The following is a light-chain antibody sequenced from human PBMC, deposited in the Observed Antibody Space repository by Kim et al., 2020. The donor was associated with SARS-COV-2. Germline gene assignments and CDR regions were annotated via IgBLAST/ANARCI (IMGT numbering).Light chain of an antibody. J-gene: IGKJ4*01. CDR1: QGITSY. Sequence: AFEGDRVTIPCRASQGITSYVAWYQQRPGTAPKLLMYAVSTLHSGVPSRFSGSGSGTDFTLTITSLRREDFASYYCQRLGSYPHTFGGRAKVDSK. CDR3: QRLGSYPHT. CDR2: AVS. V-gene: IGKV1-9*01.